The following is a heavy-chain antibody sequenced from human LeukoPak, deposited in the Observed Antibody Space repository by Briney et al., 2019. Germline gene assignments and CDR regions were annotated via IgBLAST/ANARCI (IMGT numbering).Heavy chain of an antibody. V-gene: IGHV4-39*01. J-gene: IGHJ3*02. D-gene: IGHD3-3*01. CDR1: GGAISSSSYY. Sequence: SGTLSLTCAVSGGAISSSSYYWGWIRHPPGKGLGWIGCIYYSGSTYYTPSLNSRVTIYVDTSTNSFSLKLSSVSAAETAVYYCARTVVKIFGVVTIDAFDIWGQGTMVTVSS. CDR2: IYYSGST. CDR3: ARTVVKIFGVVTIDAFDI.